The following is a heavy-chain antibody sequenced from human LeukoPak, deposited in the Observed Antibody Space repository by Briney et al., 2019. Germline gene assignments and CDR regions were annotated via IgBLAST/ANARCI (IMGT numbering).Heavy chain of an antibody. CDR2: ISYDGSNK. CDR1: GFTFSSYA. J-gene: IGHJ4*02. D-gene: IGHD4-17*01. CDR3: ARDPSATVTTHTIFDY. Sequence: PGGSLRLSCAASGFTFSSYAMHWVRQAPGKGLEWVAVISYDGSNKYYADSVKGRFTISRDNSKNTLYLQMNSLRAEDTAVYYCARDPSATVTTHTIFDYWGQGTLVTVSS. V-gene: IGHV3-30*04.